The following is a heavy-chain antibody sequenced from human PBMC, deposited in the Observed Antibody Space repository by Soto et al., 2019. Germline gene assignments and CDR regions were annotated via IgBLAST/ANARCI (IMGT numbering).Heavy chain of an antibody. D-gene: IGHD3-3*01. Sequence: ASVKVSCKASGYTFTSYDINWVRQATGQGLEWMGWMNPNSGNTGYAQKFQGRVTMTRNTSISTAYMELNSLRAEDTAVYYCAKDGYYDFWSGHIFDYWGQGTLVTVSS. V-gene: IGHV1-8*01. CDR1: GYTFTSYD. CDR3: AKDGYYDFWSGHIFDY. CDR2: MNPNSGNT. J-gene: IGHJ4*02.